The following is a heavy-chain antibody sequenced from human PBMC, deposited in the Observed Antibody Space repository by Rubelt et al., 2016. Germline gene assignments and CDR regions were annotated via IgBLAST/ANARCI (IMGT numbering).Heavy chain of an antibody. Sequence: QVQLQQWGPGLVKPSETLSLTCTVSGGSVISGYYWGWIRQPPGKGLEWIGCIFYGGTTHYKPSLESRVTMSVDTSKNQFSLELSSVTAADTAIYYCAKVGGIAVTGTSNWHDPWGQGTLVTVSS. CDR2: IFYGGTT. J-gene: IGHJ5*02. CDR1: GGSVISGYY. D-gene: IGHD6-19*01. CDR3: AKVGGIAVTGTSNWHDP. V-gene: IGHV4-38-2*02.